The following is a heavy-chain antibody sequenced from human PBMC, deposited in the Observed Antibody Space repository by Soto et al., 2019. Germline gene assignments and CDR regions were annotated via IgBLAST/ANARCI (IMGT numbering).Heavy chain of an antibody. Sequence: GGSLRLSCAASGFTFSSYGMHWVRQAPGKGLEWVAVIWYDGSNKYYADSVKGRFTISSNNSKNTLYLQMNSLDAEVKAGYYCARGDYYDSSGSRDYWGQGTLVTVSS. V-gene: IGHV3-33*01. CDR3: ARGDYYDSSGSRDY. J-gene: IGHJ4*02. CDR1: GFTFSSYG. D-gene: IGHD3-22*01. CDR2: IWYDGSNK.